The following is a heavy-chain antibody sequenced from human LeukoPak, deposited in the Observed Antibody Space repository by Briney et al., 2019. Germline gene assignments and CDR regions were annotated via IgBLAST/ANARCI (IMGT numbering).Heavy chain of an antibody. J-gene: IGHJ4*02. V-gene: IGHV1-18*01. CDR2: ISAYNGNT. CDR1: GYTFTSYG. D-gene: IGHD3-10*01. CDR3: ARFGGSGYYGSGSYYNFDY. Sequence: VASVKVSCKASGYTFTSYGISWVRQAPGQGLEWMGWISAYNGNTNYAQKLQGRVTMTTDTSTSTAYMELRSLRSDDTAVYYCARFGGSGYYGSGSYYNFDYWGQGTLVTVSS.